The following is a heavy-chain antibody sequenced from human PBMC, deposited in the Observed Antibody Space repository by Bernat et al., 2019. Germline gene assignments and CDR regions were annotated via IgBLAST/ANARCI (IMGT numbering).Heavy chain of an antibody. D-gene: IGHD6-13*01. J-gene: IGHJ4*02. V-gene: IGHV3-33*01. CDR1: GFTFSSYG. CDR3: ASEGPEFPIAAAIDY. Sequence: QVQLVESGGGVVQPGRSLRLSCAASGFTFSSYGMHWVRQAPGKGLERVAVIWYDGSNKYYADSVKGRFTISRDNSNNTLYLQMDSLRAEDTAVYYCASEGPEFPIAAAIDYWGQGTLVTVSS. CDR2: IWYDGSNK.